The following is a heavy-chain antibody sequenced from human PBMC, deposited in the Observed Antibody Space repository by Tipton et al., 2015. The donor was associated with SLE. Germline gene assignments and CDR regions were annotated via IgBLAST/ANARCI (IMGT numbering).Heavy chain of an antibody. V-gene: IGHV4-59*01. J-gene: IGHJ2*01. D-gene: IGHD3-16*01. Sequence: TLSLTCTVSGGSINGFYWNWFPQHPGRELEWIGDIYHSGSTNYNPPPKSRVTMSVDTSKNQFSPKLSSVNTADTAVYYCASDLGAGWGGHWYFDLWGRGTLLTVSS. CDR3: ASDLGAGWGGHWYFDL. CDR2: IYHSGST. CDR1: GGSINGFY.